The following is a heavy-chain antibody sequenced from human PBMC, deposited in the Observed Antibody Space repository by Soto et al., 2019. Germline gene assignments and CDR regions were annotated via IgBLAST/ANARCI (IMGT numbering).Heavy chain of an antibody. V-gene: IGHV1-69*18. J-gene: IGHJ5*01. CDR2: IIPIFGTA. Sequence: QVPLVQSGAEVKKPGSSVKVSCKASGGTLSSFAFTWVRQARGQGLEWMGRIIPIFGTANYAQQFQGRVTITADESTGTVYMDLRSLRSEDTAMYYGATDTSMFRGRIADTPWFDSWGQGTLVTVSS. CDR1: GGTLSSFA. D-gene: IGHD3-10*01. CDR3: ATDTSMFRGRIADTPWFDS.